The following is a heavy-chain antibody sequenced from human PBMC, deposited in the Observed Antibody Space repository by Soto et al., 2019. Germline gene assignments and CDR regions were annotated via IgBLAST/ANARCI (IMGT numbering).Heavy chain of an antibody. Sequence: ASVKVSCKASGYTFTSYGISWVRQAPGQGLEWMGWISAYNGNTNYAQKLQGRVTMTTDTSTSTAYMELRSLRSDDTAVYYCARDPAEGWCGELYGWFDAWGQGTMVTVSS. CDR3: ARDPAEGWCGELYGWFDA. CDR2: ISAYNGNT. J-gene: IGHJ5*02. V-gene: IGHV1-18*04. CDR1: GYTFTSYG. D-gene: IGHD3-10*01.